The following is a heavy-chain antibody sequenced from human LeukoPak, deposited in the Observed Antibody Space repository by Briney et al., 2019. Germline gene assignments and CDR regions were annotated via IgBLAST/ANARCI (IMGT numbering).Heavy chain of an antibody. D-gene: IGHD3-3*01. V-gene: IGHV1-69*04. CDR3: ARTATIFGVVTFDY. Sequence: SVKVSCKASGGTFSSYAISWVRQAPAQGLDWMGRIIPIRGIANYAQKFQGRVTITADKSTSTAYMELSSLRSEDTAVYYCARTATIFGVVTFDYWGQGTLVTVSS. CDR2: IIPIRGIA. CDR1: GGTFSSYA. J-gene: IGHJ4*02.